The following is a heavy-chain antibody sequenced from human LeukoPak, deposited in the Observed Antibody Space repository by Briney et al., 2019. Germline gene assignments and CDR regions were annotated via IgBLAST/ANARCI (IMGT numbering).Heavy chain of an antibody. D-gene: IGHD3-10*01. J-gene: IGHJ4*02. Sequence: PSETLSLTCAVYGGSFSGYYWSWIRQPPGKGLEWIGEINHSGSINYNPSLKSRVTISVDTSKNQFSLKLSSVTAADTAVYYCARVGITMVRGVIITSGIYYFDYWGQGTLVTVSS. V-gene: IGHV4-34*01. CDR3: ARVGITMVRGVIITSGIYYFDY. CDR2: INHSGSI. CDR1: GGSFSGYY.